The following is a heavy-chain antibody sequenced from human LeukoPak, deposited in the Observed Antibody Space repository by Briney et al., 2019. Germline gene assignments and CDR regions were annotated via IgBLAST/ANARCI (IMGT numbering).Heavy chain of an antibody. J-gene: IGHJ5*02. CDR2: IYYSGST. Sequence: SETLSLTCTVSGGSISSYYWSWIRQPPGKGLEWIGYIYYSGSTNYNPSLKSRVTISVDTPKNQFSLKLSSVTAADTAVYYCARLILRDGYNYGWFDPWGQGTLVTVSS. CDR3: ARLILRDGYNYGWFDP. V-gene: IGHV4-59*01. CDR1: GGSISSYY. D-gene: IGHD5-24*01.